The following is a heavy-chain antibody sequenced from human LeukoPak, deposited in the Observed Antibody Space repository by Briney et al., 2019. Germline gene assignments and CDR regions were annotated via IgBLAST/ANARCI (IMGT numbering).Heavy chain of an antibody. Sequence: ASVKVSCKASGYTFTSYYMHWVRQAPGQGLEWMGIINPSGGSTSYAQKFQGRVTMTRDTSTSTVYMELSSLRSEDTAVHYCAIRGSGWNYVFDYWGQGTLVTVSS. CDR3: AIRGSGWNYVFDY. CDR1: GYTFTSYY. V-gene: IGHV1-46*01. J-gene: IGHJ4*02. D-gene: IGHD1-7*01. CDR2: INPSGGST.